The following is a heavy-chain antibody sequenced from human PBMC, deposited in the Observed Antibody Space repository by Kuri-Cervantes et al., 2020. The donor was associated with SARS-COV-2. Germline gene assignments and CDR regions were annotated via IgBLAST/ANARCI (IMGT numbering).Heavy chain of an antibody. CDR1: GYTFTGYY. CDR3: ARAFGYYDSSGYYDFDY. J-gene: IGHJ4*02. CDR2: INPNSGGT. D-gene: IGHD3-22*01. V-gene: IGHV1-2*02. Sequence: ASVKVSCKASGYTFTGYYMHWVRQAPGQGLEWMGWINPNSGGTNYAQKFQGRVTMTRDTSISTAYMELSRLRSDDTAVYYCARAFGYYDSSGYYDFDYWGQGTLVTVSS.